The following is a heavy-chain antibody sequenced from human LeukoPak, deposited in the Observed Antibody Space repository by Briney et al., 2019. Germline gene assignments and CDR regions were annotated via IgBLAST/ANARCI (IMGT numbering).Heavy chain of an antibody. CDR3: ARGYCSGGSCHPFDY. CDR1: GFTFSSYW. D-gene: IGHD2-15*01. CDR2: IKQDGSEK. Sequence: GSLRLSCVASGFTFSSYWMSWVRQAPGKGLEWVANIKQDGSEKYYVDSVKGRFTISRDNAKNSLYLQMNSLRAEDTGVYYCARGYCSGGSCHPFDYWGQGTLVTVSS. V-gene: IGHV3-7*01. J-gene: IGHJ4*02.